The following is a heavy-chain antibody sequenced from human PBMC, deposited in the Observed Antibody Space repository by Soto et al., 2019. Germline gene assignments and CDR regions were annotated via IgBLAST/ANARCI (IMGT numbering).Heavy chain of an antibody. Sequence: GGSLRLSCAASGFTFSSYAMHWVRQAPGKGLEWVAVISYDGSNKYYADSVKGRFTISRDNSKNTLYLQMNSLRAEDTAVYYCFGEGDIGMDVWGQGTTVTVSS. CDR3: FGEGDIGMDV. V-gene: IGHV3-30-3*01. J-gene: IGHJ6*02. CDR1: GFTFSSYA. D-gene: IGHD3-10*01. CDR2: ISYDGSNK.